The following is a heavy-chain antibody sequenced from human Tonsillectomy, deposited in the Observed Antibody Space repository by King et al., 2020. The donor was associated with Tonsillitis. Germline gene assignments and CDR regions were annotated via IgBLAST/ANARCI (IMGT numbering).Heavy chain of an antibody. V-gene: IGHV3-23*04. D-gene: IGHD1-26*01. J-gene: IGHJ6*02. CDR1: GFTFSSYA. Sequence: VQLVESGGGLVQPGGSLRLSCAASGFTFSSYAMSWVRQAPGKGLEWVSAISGSGGSTYYADSVKGRFTISRDNSKNTLYMQMNSLRAEDTAVYYCAKAWAEWELPDHYYYYGMDVWGQGTTVTVSS. CDR2: ISGSGGST. CDR3: AKAWAEWELPDHYYYYGMDV.